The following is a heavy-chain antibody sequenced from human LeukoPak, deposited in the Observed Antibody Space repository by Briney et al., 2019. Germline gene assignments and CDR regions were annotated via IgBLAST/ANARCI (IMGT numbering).Heavy chain of an antibody. CDR2: IYHSGST. J-gene: IGHJ4*02. CDR3: ARDRASPY. CDR1: GGSISSYY. V-gene: IGHV4-59*12. Sequence: SETLSLTCTVSGGSISSYYWGWIRQPPGKGLEWIGEIYHSGSTNYNPSLKSRVTISVDKSKNQFSLKLSSVTAADTAVYYCARDRASPYWGQGTLVTVFS.